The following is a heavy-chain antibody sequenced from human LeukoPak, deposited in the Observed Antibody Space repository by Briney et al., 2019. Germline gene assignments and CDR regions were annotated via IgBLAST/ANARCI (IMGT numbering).Heavy chain of an antibody. J-gene: IGHJ6*02. V-gene: IGHV4-59*01. CDR3: VGGDMSSIHYYGMDV. CDR1: GCSISSYY. Sequence: PSETLSLTCTVSGCSISSYYWSLIRLPPGKGLEWIGYVYYMGSTNYNPSLKGRVTISVDTSRNQFTLILSSVTAADTAVYYCVGGDMSSIHYYGMDVWGRGTTVTVSS. CDR2: VYYMGST. D-gene: IGHD2-21*01.